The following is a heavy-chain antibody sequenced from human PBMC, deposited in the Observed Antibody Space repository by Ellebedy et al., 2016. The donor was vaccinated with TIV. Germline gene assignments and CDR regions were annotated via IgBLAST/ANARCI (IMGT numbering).Heavy chain of an antibody. D-gene: IGHD6-13*01. J-gene: IGHJ4*02. Sequence: GGSLRLXXADSGFSMSSYWMSWVRQAPGKGLEWVANINQDGSTKYYVDSVKGRFTISRDDAKNSVYLQINSLRAEDAALYYCARAVATVGSYWGQGTLVTVSS. CDR1: GFSMSSYW. CDR2: INQDGSTK. V-gene: IGHV3-7*01. CDR3: ARAVATVGSY.